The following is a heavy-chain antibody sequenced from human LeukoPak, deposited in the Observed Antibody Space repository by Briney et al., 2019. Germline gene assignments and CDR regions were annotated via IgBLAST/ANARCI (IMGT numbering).Heavy chain of an antibody. J-gene: IGHJ4*02. D-gene: IGHD5-24*01. V-gene: IGHV4-59*08. CDR1: GGSISSYY. CDR2: IYYSGST. CDR3: ARGVGILRDGYGFDY. Sequence: SETLSLTCTVSGGSISSYYWSWIRQPPGKGLEWIGDIYYSGSTNYNPSLKSRVTISVDTSKNQFSLKLSSVTAADTAVYYCARGVGILRDGYGFDYWGQGTLVTVSS.